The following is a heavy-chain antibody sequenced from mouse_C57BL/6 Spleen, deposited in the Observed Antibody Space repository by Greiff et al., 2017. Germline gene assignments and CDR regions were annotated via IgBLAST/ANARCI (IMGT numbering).Heavy chain of an antibody. CDR2: INPNSGGT. Sequence: VQLQQSGPELVKPGASVKIPCKASGYTFTDYNMDWVKQSPGKSLEWIGDINPNSGGTIYNQKFKGKATLTVDKSSSTAYMELRSLTSEDTAVYYCARGGYGTVAYWGQGTLVTVSA. D-gene: IGHD1-1*01. CDR3: ARGGYGTVAY. CDR1: GYTFTDYN. V-gene: IGHV1-18*01. J-gene: IGHJ3*01.